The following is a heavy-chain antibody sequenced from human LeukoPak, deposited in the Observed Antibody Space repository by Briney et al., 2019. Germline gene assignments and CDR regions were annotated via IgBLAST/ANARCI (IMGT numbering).Heavy chain of an antibody. J-gene: IGHJ4*02. CDR1: GGTFSSYA. CDR2: IIPIFGTA. V-gene: IGHV1-69*05. Sequence: GASVKVSCKASGGTFSSYAISWVRQAPGQGLEWMGGIIPIFGTANYAQKFQGRVTMTRDTSTNTVYMELSSLISEDTAVYFCARATLSDYYFNYWGQGTLVTVSS. CDR3: ARATLSDYYFNY.